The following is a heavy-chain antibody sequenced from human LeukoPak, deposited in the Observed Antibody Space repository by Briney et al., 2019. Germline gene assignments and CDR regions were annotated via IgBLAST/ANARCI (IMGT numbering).Heavy chain of an antibody. V-gene: IGHV1-2*02. CDR2: INPNSGGT. CDR3: ARVLYGDHFDC. CDR1: GYSFTGYY. Sequence: ASVKVSCKASGYSFTGYYMHWVRQAPGQGLEWMGRINPNSGGTNYAQTFQGRVTMTRDTSINTVFMELSRLRPDDTAVYYCARVLYGDHFDCWGQGTLVTVSS. D-gene: IGHD4-17*01. J-gene: IGHJ4*02.